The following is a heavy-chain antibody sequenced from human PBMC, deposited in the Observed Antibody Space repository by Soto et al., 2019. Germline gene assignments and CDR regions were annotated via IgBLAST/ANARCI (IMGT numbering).Heavy chain of an antibody. CDR2: INHSGST. CDR3: ARGGYYYDSSGHRRFDP. J-gene: IGHJ5*02. D-gene: IGHD3-22*01. CDR1: GGSFSGYY. V-gene: IGHV4-34*01. Sequence: SETLSLTCAVYGGSFSGYYWSWIRQPPGKGLEWIGEINHSGSTNYNPSLKSRVTISADKSISTAYLQWSSLKASDTAMYYCARGGYYYDSSGHRRFDPWGQGTLVTVSS.